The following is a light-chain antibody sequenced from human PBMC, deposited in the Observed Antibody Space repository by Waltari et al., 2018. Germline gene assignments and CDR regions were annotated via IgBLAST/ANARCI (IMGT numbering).Light chain of an antibody. Sequence: QSALTQPASVSGSPGQSITISCTGTSRDVGSYDLVSWYQQHPGKAPKLMIYEVYKRPSWVSNLFSGSKSGNTASLTISGLQAEDEADYYCCSYAGSSTFTFGGGTKLTVL. CDR3: CSYAGSSTFT. V-gene: IGLV2-23*02. CDR1: SRDVGSYDL. J-gene: IGLJ2*01. CDR2: EVY.